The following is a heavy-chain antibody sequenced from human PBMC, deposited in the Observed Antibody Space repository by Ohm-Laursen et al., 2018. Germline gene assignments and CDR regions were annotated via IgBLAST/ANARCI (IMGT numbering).Heavy chain of an antibody. Sequence: SLRLSCAASGFTFDNYAMHWVRQAPGKGLEWVSGISWNSGSIGYADSVKGRFTISRDNAKNSLYLQMDSLRAEDTAVYYCARGRLASTKNPGMDVWGQGTTVTVSS. D-gene: IGHD5-24*01. V-gene: IGHV3-9*01. CDR2: ISWNSGSI. CDR3: ARGRLASTKNPGMDV. J-gene: IGHJ6*02. CDR1: GFTFDNYA.